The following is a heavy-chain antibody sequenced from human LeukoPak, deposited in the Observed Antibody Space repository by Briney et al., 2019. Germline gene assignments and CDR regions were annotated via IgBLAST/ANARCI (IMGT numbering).Heavy chain of an antibody. V-gene: IGHV1-69*04. CDR1: GGTFSSYA. CDR3: ARHYDILTGFDY. Sequence: ASVKVSCKASGGTFSSYAISWVRQAPGQGLEWMGRIIPIFGIANYARKFQGRVTITADKSTSTAYMELSSLRSEDTAVYYCARHYDILTGFDYWGQGTLVTVSS. D-gene: IGHD3-9*01. J-gene: IGHJ4*02. CDR2: IIPIFGIA.